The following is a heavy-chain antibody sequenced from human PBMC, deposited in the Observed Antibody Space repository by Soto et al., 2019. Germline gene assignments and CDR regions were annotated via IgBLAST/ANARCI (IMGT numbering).Heavy chain of an antibody. J-gene: IGHJ6*02. CDR1: GGTFSSYA. CDR2: IIPIFGTA. V-gene: IGHV1-69*01. D-gene: IGHD3-22*01. Sequence: QVQLVQSGAEVKKPGSSVKVSCKASGGTFSSYAISWVRQAPGQGLEWMGGIIPIFGTANYALKFKGRFTMTADESTSTAYMELSSLRSEDTAVYYCARVIARHYYDSRKVLSGMDVWGQWTTVTVSS. CDR3: ARVIARHYYDSRKVLSGMDV.